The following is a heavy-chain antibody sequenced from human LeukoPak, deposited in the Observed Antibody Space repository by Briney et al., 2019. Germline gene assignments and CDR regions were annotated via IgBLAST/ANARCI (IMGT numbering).Heavy chain of an antibody. CDR1: GDSISSYY. D-gene: IGHD3-9*01. CDR3: ARELNDILTGYTTHFDY. J-gene: IGHJ4*02. Sequence: SETLSLTCSASGDSISSYYWSWIRQPPGKGLEWIGFISYSGSTNHNPSLKRRVTISVDTSKNQFSLKLSSVTAADTAVYYCARELNDILTGYTTHFDYWGQGTLVTVSS. CDR2: ISYSGST. V-gene: IGHV4-59*01.